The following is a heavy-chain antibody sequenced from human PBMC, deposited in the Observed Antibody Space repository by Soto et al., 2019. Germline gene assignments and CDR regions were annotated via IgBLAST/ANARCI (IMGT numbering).Heavy chain of an antibody. CDR1: GGSFSGYY. CDR3: ARICTRGSCPYYYYYYMDV. D-gene: IGHD2-15*01. Sequence: QVQLQQWGAGLLKPSETLSLTCAVYGGSFSGYYWSWIRQPPGKGLEWIGEINHSGSTNYNPSLKSRVTISVDTSKSQFSLKLSSVTAADTAVYYCARICTRGSCPYYYYYYMDVWGKGTTVTVSS. V-gene: IGHV4-34*01. J-gene: IGHJ6*03. CDR2: INHSGST.